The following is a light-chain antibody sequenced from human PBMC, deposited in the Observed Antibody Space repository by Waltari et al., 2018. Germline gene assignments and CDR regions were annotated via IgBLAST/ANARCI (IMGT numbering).Light chain of an antibody. CDR1: QSLLHSNGYNC. V-gene: IGKV2-28*01. CDR3: MQALQTPMYT. Sequence: DIVMTQCQLSLPVNPGERAYISCRSSQSLLHSNGYNCLDWYLQKPGLSPQLLFYFGSNLASGVPDRFSGSGSGTDFTLKISRVEAEDVGVYYCMQALQTPMYTFGQGTKLKIK. CDR2: FGS. J-gene: IGKJ2*01.